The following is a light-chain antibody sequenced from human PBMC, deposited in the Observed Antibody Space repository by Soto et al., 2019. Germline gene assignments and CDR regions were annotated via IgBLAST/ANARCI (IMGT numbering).Light chain of an antibody. Sequence: EILMTQAPAGLAVSPVEGATVSCRSSQSVSYYLAWYQQKPGQAHRLLIYDASSRDNGVPDRLSGSGSGTDFTLTISRLEPEDFEVYYSQHCQPYGDSPPLTFGGGTKVDIK. CDR2: DAS. CDR3: QHCQPYGDSPPLT. V-gene: IGKV3D-20*02. J-gene: IGKJ4*01. CDR1: QSVSYY.